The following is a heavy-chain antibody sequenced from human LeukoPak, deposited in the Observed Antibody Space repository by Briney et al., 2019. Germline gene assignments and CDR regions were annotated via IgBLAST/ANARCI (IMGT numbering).Heavy chain of an antibody. CDR3: ARVTYYDSSGYYRADAFDI. V-gene: IGHV4-4*07. D-gene: IGHD3-22*01. CDR1: GGSISSYY. Sequence: PSETLSLTCTVAGGSISSYYWSWIRQPAGKGREWIGRIYSSGSTNSNPSLKSRVTMSIDTSKNQFSMKLSSVTAADTAVYYCARVTYYDSSGYYRADAFDIWGQGTMVTVSS. CDR2: IYSSGST. J-gene: IGHJ3*02.